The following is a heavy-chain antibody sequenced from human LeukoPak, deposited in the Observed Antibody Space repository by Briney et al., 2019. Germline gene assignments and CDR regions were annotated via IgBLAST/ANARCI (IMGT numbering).Heavy chain of an antibody. V-gene: IGHV1-46*01. CDR3: ARARLGTEDAFDI. CDR2: INPSGGGT. CDR1: GYTFTSYY. J-gene: IGHJ3*02. Sequence: GASVKVSCKASGYTFTSYYMHWVRQAPGQGLEWMGIINPSGGGTSYAQKFQGRVTMTRDMSTSTVYMELSSLRSEDTAVYYCARARLGTEDAFDIWGQGTMVTVSS. D-gene: IGHD1-14*01.